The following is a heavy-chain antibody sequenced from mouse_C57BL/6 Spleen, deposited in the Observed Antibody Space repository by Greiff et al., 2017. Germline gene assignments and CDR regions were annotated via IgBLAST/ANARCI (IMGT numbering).Heavy chain of an antibody. CDR3: ARYDEYDDYAMDY. V-gene: IGHV1-53*01. CDR1: GYTFTSYW. D-gene: IGHD2-4*01. J-gene: IGHJ4*01. Sequence: QVQLQQPGTELVKPGASVKLSCKASGYTFTSYWMHWVKQRPGQGLEWIGNINPSNGGTNYNEKFKSKATLTVDKSTSTAYMQLSSLTSEDSAVYYGARYDEYDDYAMDYWGQGTSVTVSS. CDR2: INPSNGGT.